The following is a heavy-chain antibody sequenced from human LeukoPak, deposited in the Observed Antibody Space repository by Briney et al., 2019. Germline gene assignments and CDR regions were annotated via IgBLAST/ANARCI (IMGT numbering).Heavy chain of an antibody. J-gene: IGHJ6*03. CDR1: GFTFSSYA. CDR2: ISYDGSNK. D-gene: IGHD3-10*01. V-gene: IGHV3-30*04. Sequence: PGRSLRLSCAASGFTFSSYAMHWVRQAPGKGLEWVAVISYDGSNKYYADSVKGRFTISRDNSKNTLYLQMNSLRAEDTAVYYCAKDPGDAGGSGSSRYYYYYYYMDVWGKGTTVTVSS. CDR3: AKDPGDAGGSGSSRYYYYYYYMDV.